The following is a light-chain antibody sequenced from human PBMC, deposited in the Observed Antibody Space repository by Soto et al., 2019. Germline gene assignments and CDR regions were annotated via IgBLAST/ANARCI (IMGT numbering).Light chain of an antibody. Sequence: QSVRTQPASVSGSPGQSITISCTGTSSYVGSYNLVSWYQQHPGKAPKLMIYEVSKRPSGVSNRFSGSKSGNTASLTISGLQAEDEADYYCCSYASSSTYVFGTGTKVTVL. CDR2: EVS. CDR3: CSYASSSTYV. J-gene: IGLJ1*01. V-gene: IGLV2-23*02. CDR1: SSYVGSYNL.